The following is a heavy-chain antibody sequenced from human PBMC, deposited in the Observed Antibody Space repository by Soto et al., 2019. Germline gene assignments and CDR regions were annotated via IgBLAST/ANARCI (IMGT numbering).Heavy chain of an antibody. CDR3: ARDLRSIVGATPTMDV. D-gene: IGHD1-26*01. V-gene: IGHV1-46*01. Sequence: ASVKVSCKASGYTFTSYYMHWVRQAPGQGLEWMGIINPSGGSTSYAQKFQGRVTMTRDTSTSTVYMELSSLRSEDTAVYYCARDLRSIVGATPTMDVWGQGTTVTVSS. CDR2: INPSGGST. J-gene: IGHJ6*02. CDR1: GYTFTSYY.